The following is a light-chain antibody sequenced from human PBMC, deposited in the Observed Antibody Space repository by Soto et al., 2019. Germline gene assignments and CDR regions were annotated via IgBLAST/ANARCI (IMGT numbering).Light chain of an antibody. Sequence: EIVLTQSPGTLSLSPGERATLSCRASQSVSSSSYLAWYQQKPGQAPRLLIYGASSWATDIPDRFSGSGFARDLSLTTSRLETEDFAVYYGHEYGSAPSYTFLQGTKLEVK. J-gene: IGKJ2*01. CDR2: GAS. CDR1: QSVSSSSY. V-gene: IGKV3-20*01. CDR3: HEYGSAPSYT.